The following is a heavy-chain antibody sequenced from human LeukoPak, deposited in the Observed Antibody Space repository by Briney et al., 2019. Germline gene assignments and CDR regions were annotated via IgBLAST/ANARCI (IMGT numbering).Heavy chain of an antibody. Sequence: GGSLRLSCAASGFTYSHYGMHWVRQAPGKGLEWVSSISSSSSYIYYADSVKGRFTISRDNAKNSLYLQMNSLRAEDTAVYYCARLVGATLFDYWGQGTLVTVSS. CDR1: GFTYSHYG. CDR3: ARLVGATLFDY. D-gene: IGHD1-26*01. CDR2: ISSSSSYI. V-gene: IGHV3-21*01. J-gene: IGHJ4*02.